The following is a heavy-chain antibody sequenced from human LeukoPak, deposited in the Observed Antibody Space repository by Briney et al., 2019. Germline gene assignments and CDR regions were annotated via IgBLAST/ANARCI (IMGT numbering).Heavy chain of an antibody. CDR3: ARLTKGRYFDYIFAF. V-gene: IGHV4-39*01. J-gene: IGHJ4*02. D-gene: IGHD3-9*01. CDR1: GGSISSSSYY. CDR2: IYYSGTT. Sequence: SETLSLTCSVSGGSISSSSYYWGWIRQPPGKGLEWIGSIYYSGTTYYNPSLKSRVTMSVDTSKNQFSLKMTSLTAADTAVYFCARLTKGRYFDYIFAFWGQGILVTVSS.